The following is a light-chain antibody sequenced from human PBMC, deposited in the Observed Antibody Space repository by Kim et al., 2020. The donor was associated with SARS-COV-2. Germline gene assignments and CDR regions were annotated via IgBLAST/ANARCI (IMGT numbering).Light chain of an antibody. CDR2: GAS. J-gene: IGKJ3*01. V-gene: IGKV3D-7*01. Sequence: PGERVTLSCRASQSVSSSYLTWYQQKPGQAPRLLIYGASTRATGIPARFSGSGSGTDFTLTISSLQPEDFAVYYCQQDYNLPFTFGPGTKWIS. CDR3: QQDYNLPFT. CDR1: QSVSSSY.